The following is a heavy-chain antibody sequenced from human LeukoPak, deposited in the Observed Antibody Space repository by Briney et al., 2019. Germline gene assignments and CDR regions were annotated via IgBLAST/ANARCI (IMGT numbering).Heavy chain of an antibody. Sequence: ASVKVSCKASGYTFTSYDINWVRQAPGQGLEWMGWINPISGYTGYAQKFQGRVTMTDDTSISTAYMELSSLRSEDAAVYYCARGNRLYTSSWSSLAFDIWGQGTMVTVSS. CDR1: GYTFTSYD. CDR3: ARGNRLYTSSWSSLAFDI. D-gene: IGHD6-13*01. V-gene: IGHV1-8*01. CDR2: INPISGYT. J-gene: IGHJ3*02.